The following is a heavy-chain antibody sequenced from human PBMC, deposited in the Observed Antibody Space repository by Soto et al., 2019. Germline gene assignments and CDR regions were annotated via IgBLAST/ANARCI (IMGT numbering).Heavy chain of an antibody. CDR2: ISSNGGST. CDR1: GFTFSSYA. D-gene: IGHD4-17*01. Sequence: EVQLVESGGGLVQPGGSLRLSCAASGFTFSSYAMHWVRQAPGKGLEYVSAISSNGGSTYYANSVKGRFTISRDNSKTTLYLQMGSLRAEDMAVYYCARATTTVTTIAYYHYGMDVWGQGTTVTVSS. CDR3: ARATTTVTTIAYYHYGMDV. J-gene: IGHJ6*02. V-gene: IGHV3-64*01.